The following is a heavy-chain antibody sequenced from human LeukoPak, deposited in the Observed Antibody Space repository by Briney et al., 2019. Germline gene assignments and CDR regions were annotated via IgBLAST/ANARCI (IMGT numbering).Heavy chain of an antibody. Sequence: PGGSLRLSCAASGFTFTRNAMAWVRQAPGKGLEWVSAIDGSGGTTFYADSVKGRVTISRDNSKNTLYLQMNSLRAEDTAVYYCAKDGYSYGSNYLDYWGQGTLVTVSS. V-gene: IGHV3-23*01. CDR3: AKDGYSYGSNYLDY. CDR1: GFTFTRNA. J-gene: IGHJ4*02. CDR2: IDGSGGTT. D-gene: IGHD5-18*01.